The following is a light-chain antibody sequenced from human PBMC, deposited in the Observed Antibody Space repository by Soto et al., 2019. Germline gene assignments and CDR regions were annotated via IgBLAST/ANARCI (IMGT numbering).Light chain of an antibody. V-gene: IGKV3-20*01. Sequence: EIVLTQSPGILSLSPGERATLSCRATESVVSSYLAWYQLKPGQAPRLLIYDASSRATGIPDRFSGSGSGTDFTLTISRLEPEDFAVYYCQQYGSIPWTFGQGTKVDIK. CDR3: QQYGSIPWT. CDR2: DAS. CDR1: ESVVSSY. J-gene: IGKJ1*01.